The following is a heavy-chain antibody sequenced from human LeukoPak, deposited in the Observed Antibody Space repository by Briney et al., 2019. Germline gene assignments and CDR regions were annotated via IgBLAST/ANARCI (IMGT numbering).Heavy chain of an antibody. V-gene: IGHV1-58*01. CDR2: IVVGSGNT. J-gene: IGHJ4*02. CDR3: AAVSLRAVPAAQDESFDY. D-gene: IGHD2-2*01. Sequence: GTSVKVSCKASGFTFTSSAVQWVRQARGQRLEWIGWIVVGSGNTNYAQKFQERVTITRDMSTSTAYMELSSLRSEDTAVYYCAAVSLRAVPAAQDESFDYWGQGTLVTVSP. CDR1: GFTFTSSA.